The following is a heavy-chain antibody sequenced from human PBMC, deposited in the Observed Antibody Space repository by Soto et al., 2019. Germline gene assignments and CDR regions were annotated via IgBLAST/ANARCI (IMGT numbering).Heavy chain of an antibody. V-gene: IGHV5-51*01. CDR1: GYSFTSYW. D-gene: IGHD3-3*01. CDR3: ARSGNHPRYYYYGMDV. Sequence: GESLKICCKVSGYSFTSYWIGGVRQMPGKGLEWMGIIYPGGSDTRYSPSFQGQVTISADKSISTAYLQWSSLKASDTAMYYCARSGNHPRYYYYGMDVWGQGTTVTVSS. J-gene: IGHJ6*02. CDR2: IYPGGSDT.